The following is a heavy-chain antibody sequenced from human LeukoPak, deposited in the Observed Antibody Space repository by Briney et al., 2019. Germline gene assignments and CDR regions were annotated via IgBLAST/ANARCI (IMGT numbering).Heavy chain of an antibody. CDR2: INHSEST. CDR1: GGSISSGSYY. Sequence: PSQTLSLTCTVSGGSISSGSYYWSWIRQPPGNGLEWIGEINHSESTNYNPSLKSRVTIPVDPSKNQFPLKLSSVTAAEKAVYYCARGRRGLRYFDWLLIRALGSWGQGTLVTVSS. V-gene: IGHV4-39*06. D-gene: IGHD3-9*01. CDR3: ARGRRGLRYFDWLLIRALGS. J-gene: IGHJ5*02.